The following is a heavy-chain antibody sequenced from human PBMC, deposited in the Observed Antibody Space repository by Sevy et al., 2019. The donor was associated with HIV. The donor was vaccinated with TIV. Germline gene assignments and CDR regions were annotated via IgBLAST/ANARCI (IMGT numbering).Heavy chain of an antibody. D-gene: IGHD3-9*01. CDR2: INHSGST. V-gene: IGHV4-34*01. J-gene: IGHJ5*02. CDR1: GGSFSGYY. Sequence: SETLSLTCAVYGGSFSGYYWSWIRQPPGKGLGWIGEINHSGSTNYNPSLKSRVTISVDTSKNQFSLKLSSVTAADTAVYYCARRRYFDPVNWFDPWGQGTLVTVSS. CDR3: ARRRYFDPVNWFDP.